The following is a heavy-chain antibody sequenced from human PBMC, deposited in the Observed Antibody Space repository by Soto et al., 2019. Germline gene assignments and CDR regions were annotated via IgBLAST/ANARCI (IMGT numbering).Heavy chain of an antibody. Sequence: QVQLVESGGGVVQPGRSLRLSCAASGFMFATYGMHWVRQAPGKGLEWVAVMSYDGTNKYYADSVKGRFTISRDNSENTLYLQMDSLRTDDTAVYYCVKDRGHLVEITAATVEKWGQGILVIVSS. J-gene: IGHJ4*02. CDR3: VKDRGHLVEITAATVEK. V-gene: IGHV3-30*18. CDR2: MSYDGTNK. D-gene: IGHD2-21*02. CDR1: GFMFATYG.